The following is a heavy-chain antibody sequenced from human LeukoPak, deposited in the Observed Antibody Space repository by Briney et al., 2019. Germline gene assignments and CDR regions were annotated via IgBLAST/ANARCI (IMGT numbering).Heavy chain of an antibody. CDR3: ARMKYSGSSISFDY. Sequence: SETLSLTCTVSGGSISSYYWSWIRQPPGKGLEWIGCIYYSGSTNYNPSLKSRVTISVDTSKNQFSLKLSSVTAADTAVYYCARMKYSGSSISFDYWGQGTLVTVSS. D-gene: IGHD1-26*01. CDR2: IYYSGST. J-gene: IGHJ4*02. CDR1: GGSISSYY. V-gene: IGHV4-59*08.